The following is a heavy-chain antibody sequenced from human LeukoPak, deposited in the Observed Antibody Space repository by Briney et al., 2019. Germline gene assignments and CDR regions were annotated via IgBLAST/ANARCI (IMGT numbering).Heavy chain of an antibody. CDR3: ARDQIYYGSGSYGYYYYMDV. CDR1: GGSISSSSYY. D-gene: IGHD3-10*01. V-gene: IGHV4-39*07. J-gene: IGHJ6*03. Sequence: SETLSLTCTVSGGSISSSSYYWGWIRQPPGKGLEWIGRIYYSGSTYYNPSLKSRVTMSVDTSKHQFSLKLSSVTAADTAVYYCARDQIYYGSGSYGYYYYMDVWGKGTTVTISS. CDR2: IYYSGST.